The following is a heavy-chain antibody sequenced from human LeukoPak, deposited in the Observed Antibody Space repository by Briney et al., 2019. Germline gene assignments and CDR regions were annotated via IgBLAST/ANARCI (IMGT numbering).Heavy chain of an antibody. J-gene: IGHJ4*02. D-gene: IGHD3-10*01. V-gene: IGHV3-23*01. CDR3: AKSGMVRGVRYFDY. Sequence: GGSLRLSCAASGFTFSSYAMSWVRQAPGRGLEWVSAISGSGGSTYYADSVKGRFTISRDNSKNTLYLQMNSLRAEDTAVYYCAKSGMVRGVRYFDYWGQGTLVTVSS. CDR2: ISGSGGST. CDR1: GFTFSSYA.